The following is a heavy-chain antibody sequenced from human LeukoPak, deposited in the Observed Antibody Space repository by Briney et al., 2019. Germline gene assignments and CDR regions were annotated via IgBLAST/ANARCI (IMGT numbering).Heavy chain of an antibody. J-gene: IGHJ3*02. CDR1: GYTCTNYG. Sequence: ASVKVSCKASGYTCTNYGISWVRQAPGQGLEWMGWISAYNGNTNYAQNFQGRVTMTTDTSTSTAYMEVRSLRSDDTAVYYCARELASNIRSFDIWGQGTMVTVSS. CDR2: ISAYNGNT. D-gene: IGHD2/OR15-2a*01. CDR3: ARELASNIRSFDI. V-gene: IGHV1-18*01.